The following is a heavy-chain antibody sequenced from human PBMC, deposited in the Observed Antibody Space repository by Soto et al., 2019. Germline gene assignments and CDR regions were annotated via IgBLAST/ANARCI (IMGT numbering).Heavy chain of an antibody. CDR2: ISYDGSNK. D-gene: IGHD5-12*01. V-gene: IGHV3-30*18. Sequence: GGSVRLSCAASGFTFNIYGMHWVRQAPGKGLEWVALISYDGSNKNYGDFVKGRFTISRDNSKNTLYLQMNSLRVEDTAVYYCAKDRAPYSGYDSALDYWGQGTQVTVSS. J-gene: IGHJ4*02. CDR1: GFTFNIYG. CDR3: AKDRAPYSGYDSALDY.